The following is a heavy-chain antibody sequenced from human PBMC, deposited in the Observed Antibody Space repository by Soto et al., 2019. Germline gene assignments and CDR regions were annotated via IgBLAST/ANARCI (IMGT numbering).Heavy chain of an antibody. CDR2: INAGNGNT. V-gene: IGHV1-3*01. D-gene: IGHD2-2*01. CDR3: ATAIADDAFDI. CDR1: GYTFTSYA. Sequence: GASVKVSCKASGYTFTSYAMHWVRQSPGQRLEWMGWINAGNGNTKYSQKFQGRVTITRDTSASTAYMELSSLRSEDTAVYYCATAIADDAFDICDRGTMVTVSS. J-gene: IGHJ3*02.